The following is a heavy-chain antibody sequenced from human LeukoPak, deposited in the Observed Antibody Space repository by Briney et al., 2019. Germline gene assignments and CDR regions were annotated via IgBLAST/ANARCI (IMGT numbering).Heavy chain of an antibody. Sequence: SETLSLTCTVSGGSISSYHWYWIRQPPGKGLEWIGYIYYSGSTKHNPSLKSRVTISVDTSKKQFSLKLSSVTAADTAVYYCAGAMAAAGSRGWFDPWGQGVLVTVSS. CDR2: IYYSGST. V-gene: IGHV4-59*08. J-gene: IGHJ5*02. CDR3: AGAMAAAGSRGWFDP. D-gene: IGHD6-13*01. CDR1: GGSISSYH.